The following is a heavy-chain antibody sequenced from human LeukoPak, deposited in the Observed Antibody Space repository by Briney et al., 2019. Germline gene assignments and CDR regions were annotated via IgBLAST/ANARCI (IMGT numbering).Heavy chain of an antibody. CDR2: ISSSSSTI. Sequence: GGSLRLSCAASGFTFSSYAMNWVRQAPGKGLEWVSYISSSSSTIYYADSVKGRFTISRDNVKNSLYLQMNSLRAEDTAVYYCARDSVVVPAALIWGQGTMVTVSS. V-gene: IGHV3-48*01. CDR1: GFTFSSYA. J-gene: IGHJ3*02. D-gene: IGHD2-2*01. CDR3: ARDSVVVPAALI.